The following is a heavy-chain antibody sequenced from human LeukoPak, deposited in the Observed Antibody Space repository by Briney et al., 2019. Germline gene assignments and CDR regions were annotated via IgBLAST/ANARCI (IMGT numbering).Heavy chain of an antibody. Sequence: PGGSLRLSCAASGFTVSSRYMSWVRQAPGKGLEWVSVIHGDGSTYYADSVKGRFTISRDNSKNTLYLQMNSLRAEDTAVYYCARGESSDCTCIDYWGRGTLVSVSS. D-gene: IGHD2-21*02. V-gene: IGHV3-53*01. CDR1: GFTVSSRY. CDR3: ARGESSDCTCIDY. J-gene: IGHJ4*02. CDR2: IHGDGST.